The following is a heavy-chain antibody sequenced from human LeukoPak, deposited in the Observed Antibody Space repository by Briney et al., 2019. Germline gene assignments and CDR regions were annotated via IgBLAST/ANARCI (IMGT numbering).Heavy chain of an antibody. CDR3: TTDQVGIESDY. CDR1: GFTFSSYA. D-gene: IGHD1-26*01. Sequence: GSLRLSCAASGFTFSSYAMSWVRQAPGKGLEWVSAISGSGGSTYYADSVRGRFTISRDNSKNTLYLQMNTLKTEDTAVYYCTTDQVGIESDYWGQGTLVTVSS. V-gene: IGHV3-23*01. J-gene: IGHJ4*02. CDR2: ISGSGGST.